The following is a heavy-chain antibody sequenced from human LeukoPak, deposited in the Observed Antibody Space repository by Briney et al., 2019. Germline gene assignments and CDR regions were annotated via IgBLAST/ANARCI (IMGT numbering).Heavy chain of an antibody. CDR2: ISTYNGNT. J-gene: IGHJ4*02. V-gene: IGHV1-18*01. D-gene: IGHD4-23*01. Sequence: VKVSCKASGYTFISYGISWVRQAPGQGLEWMGWISTYNGNTYYAQKLQGRVTMTTDTSTSTAYMELKSLRSDDTAVYYCAREQGISATTAVDYWGQGTLVTVSS. CDR3: AREQGISATTAVDY. CDR1: GYTFISYG.